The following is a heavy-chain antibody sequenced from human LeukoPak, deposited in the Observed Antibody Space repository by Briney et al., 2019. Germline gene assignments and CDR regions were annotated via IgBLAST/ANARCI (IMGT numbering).Heavy chain of an antibody. V-gene: IGHV3-64D*06. CDR1: GFTFSTYP. Sequence: PGGSLRLSCSASGFTFSTYPMHWVRQAPGRGLEYVSSISSDGDSTYYADSVKGRFTISRDNSKNTLYLQTSSLRAEDMAVYYCVKRTSDYYYYDYWGRGTLVTVSS. CDR3: VKRTSDYYYYDY. J-gene: IGHJ4*02. D-gene: IGHD3-3*01. CDR2: ISSDGDST.